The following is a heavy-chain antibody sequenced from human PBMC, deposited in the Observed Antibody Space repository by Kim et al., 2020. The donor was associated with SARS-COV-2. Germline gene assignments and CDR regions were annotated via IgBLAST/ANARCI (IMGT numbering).Heavy chain of an antibody. J-gene: IGHJ3*02. V-gene: IGHV3-11*01. Sequence: GRFTISRDNAKNSLYLQMNSLRAEDTAVYYCASRGYCSGGSCYEDDAFDIWGQGTMVTVSS. D-gene: IGHD2-15*01. CDR3: ASRGYCSGGSCYEDDAFDI.